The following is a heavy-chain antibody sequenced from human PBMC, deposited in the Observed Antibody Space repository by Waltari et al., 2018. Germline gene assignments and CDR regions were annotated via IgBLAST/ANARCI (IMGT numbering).Heavy chain of an antibody. Sequence: EILVVESGGGLVQPGGSLRLSCAASGFTFSSYSMTWVRQAPGKGLEWVSYISATSSSIYYADSVKGRFTISRDNAQNSLYLQMNSLRAEDTALYYCARELRGDFDAFDIWGQGTMVTVSS. CDR2: ISATSSSI. J-gene: IGHJ3*02. CDR3: ARELRGDFDAFDI. V-gene: IGHV3-48*04. CDR1: GFTFSSYS. D-gene: IGHD3-16*01.